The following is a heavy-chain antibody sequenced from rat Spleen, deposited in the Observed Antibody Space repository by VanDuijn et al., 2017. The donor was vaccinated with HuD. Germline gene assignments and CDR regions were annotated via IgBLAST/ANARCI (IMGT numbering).Heavy chain of an antibody. CDR1: GFTFSDYN. CDR2: ISYDGSST. V-gene: IGHV5-7*01. Sequence: EVQLVESGGGLVQPGRSLKLSCAASGFTFSDYNMAWVRQAPKKGLEWVATISYDGSSTYYRDSVKGRFTISRDNAKSTLYLQMDSLRSEDTATYYCARHDYRSYGVMDAWGEGASVTVSS. J-gene: IGHJ4*01. D-gene: IGHD1-8*01. CDR3: ARHDYRSYGVMDA.